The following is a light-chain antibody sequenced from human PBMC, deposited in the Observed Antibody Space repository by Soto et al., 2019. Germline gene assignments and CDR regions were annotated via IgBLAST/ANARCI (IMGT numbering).Light chain of an antibody. V-gene: IGLV2-14*01. CDR2: EVS. CDR1: SSDVGGYDY. J-gene: IGLJ1*01. CDR3: SSYTTSSSYV. Sequence: QSVLTQPASVSGSPGQSITMSCTGTSSDVGGYDYVSWYQQHPGEVPKLIIFEVSSRPAWISSRFSASKSGNTASLTISGLQAEDEADYYCSSYTTSSSYVFGTGTKVTVL.